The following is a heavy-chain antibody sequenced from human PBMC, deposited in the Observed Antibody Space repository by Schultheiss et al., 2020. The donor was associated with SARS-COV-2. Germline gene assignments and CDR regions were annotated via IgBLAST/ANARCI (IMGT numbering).Heavy chain of an antibody. J-gene: IGHJ4*02. CDR3: AKCPFLQQLVN. CDR1: GFTFSSYA. V-gene: IGHV3-7*03. D-gene: IGHD6-13*01. CDR2: IKQDGSEK. Sequence: GGSLRLSCAASGFTFSSYAMSWVRQAPGKGLEWVANIKQDGSEKYYADSVKGRFTISRDNSNNTLYLQMNSLRDEDTAVYYCAKCPFLQQLVNWGQGTLVTVSS.